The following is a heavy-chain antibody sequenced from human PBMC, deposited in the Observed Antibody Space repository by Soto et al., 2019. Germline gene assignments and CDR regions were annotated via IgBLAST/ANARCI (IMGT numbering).Heavy chain of an antibody. CDR3: ARDGLYCSGGSCYAEYYFDY. V-gene: IGHV3-33*01. D-gene: IGHD2-15*01. Sequence: GGSLRLSCAASGFTFSSYGMHWVRQAPGKGLEWVAVIWHDGSNKYYADSVKGRFTISRDNSKNTLYLQMNSLRAEDTAVYYCARDGLYCSGGSCYAEYYFDYWGQGTLVTVSS. J-gene: IGHJ4*02. CDR1: GFTFSSYG. CDR2: IWHDGSNK.